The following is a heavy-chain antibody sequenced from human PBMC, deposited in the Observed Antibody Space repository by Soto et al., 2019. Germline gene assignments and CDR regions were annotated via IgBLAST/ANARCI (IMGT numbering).Heavy chain of an antibody. D-gene: IGHD6-13*01. V-gene: IGHV4-34*01. J-gene: IGHJ1*01. CDR3: ARGYVSSWYTAEYFQH. Sequence: PSETLSLTCAVYGGSFSGYYWSWIRQPPGKGLEWIGEINHSGSTNYNPSLKSRVTISVDTSKNQFSLKMSSVTAADTDVYYCARGYVSSWYTAEYFQHWCQGILVNVS. CDR2: INHSGST. CDR1: GGSFSGYY.